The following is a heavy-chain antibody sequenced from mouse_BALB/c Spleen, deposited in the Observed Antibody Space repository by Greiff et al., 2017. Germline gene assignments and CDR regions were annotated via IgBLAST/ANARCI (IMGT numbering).Heavy chain of an antibody. J-gene: IGHJ4*01. Sequence: EVKLVESGPELVKPGASVKISCKASGYTFTDYNMHWVKQSHGKSLEWIGYIYPYNGGTGYNQKFKSKATLTVDNSSSTAYMELRSLTSEDSAVYYCARSGREWAMDYWGQGTSVTVSS. CDR1: GYTFTDYN. CDR2: IYPYNGGT. D-gene: IGHD3-1*01. V-gene: IGHV1S29*02. CDR3: ARSGREWAMDY.